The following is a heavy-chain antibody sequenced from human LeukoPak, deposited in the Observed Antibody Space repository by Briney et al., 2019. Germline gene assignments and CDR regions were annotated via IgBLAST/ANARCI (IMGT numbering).Heavy chain of an antibody. D-gene: IGHD4-17*01. CDR1: GFTFSRYW. Sequence: GGSLRLSCAASGFTFSRYWMSWVRQAPGKGLEWVSSISSSSSYIYYADSVKGRFTISRDNAKNSLYLQMNSLRAEDTAVYYCASTDYGDYSVYWGQGTLVTVSS. CDR3: ASTDYGDYSVY. CDR2: ISSSSSYI. V-gene: IGHV3-21*01. J-gene: IGHJ4*02.